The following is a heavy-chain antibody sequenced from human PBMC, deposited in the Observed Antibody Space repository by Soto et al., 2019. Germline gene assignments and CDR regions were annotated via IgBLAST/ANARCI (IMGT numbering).Heavy chain of an antibody. CDR3: AREGGGSSGWPDTTSDY. D-gene: IGHD6-19*01. J-gene: IGHJ4*02. V-gene: IGHV3-48*01. CDR2: ISSSSSTI. Sequence: GGSLRLSCAASGFTFSSYSMNWVRQAPGKGLEWVSYISSSSSTIYYADSVKDRFTISRDNAKNSLYLQMNSLRAEDTAVYYCAREGGGSSGWPDTTSDYWGQGTLVTVSS. CDR1: GFTFSSYS.